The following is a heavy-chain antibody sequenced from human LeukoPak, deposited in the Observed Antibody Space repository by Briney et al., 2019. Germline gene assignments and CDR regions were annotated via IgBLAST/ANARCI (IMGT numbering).Heavy chain of an antibody. CDR1: GGSFSGYY. CDR3: ARAVHSYSSSSYYFDS. D-gene: IGHD6-6*01. Sequence: SETLSLTCAVYGGSFSGYYWSWIRQPPGKGLEWIGEINHSGSTNYNPSLKSRVTISVDTSKNQFSLKLSSVTAADTAVYYCARAVHSYSSSSYYFDSWGQGTLVTVSS. V-gene: IGHV4-34*01. J-gene: IGHJ4*02. CDR2: INHSGST.